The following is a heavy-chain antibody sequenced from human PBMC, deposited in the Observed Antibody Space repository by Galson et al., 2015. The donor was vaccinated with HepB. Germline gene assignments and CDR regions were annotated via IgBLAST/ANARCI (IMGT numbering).Heavy chain of an antibody. CDR3: ARGDHYYGLDV. V-gene: IGHV3-21*01. Sequence: SLRLSCAAPGFTFSTYALNWVRQAPGKGLEWVSAISSNSIYIYYADSVKGRFTISRDNAKNSLYLQMNTLRAEDTAVYYCARGDHYYGLDVWGQGTTVTVSS. CDR2: ISSNSIYI. CDR1: GFTFSTYA. J-gene: IGHJ6*02.